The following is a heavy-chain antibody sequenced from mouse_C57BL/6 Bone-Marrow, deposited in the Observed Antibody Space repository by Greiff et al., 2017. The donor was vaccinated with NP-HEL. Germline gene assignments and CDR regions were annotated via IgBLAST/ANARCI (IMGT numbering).Heavy chain of an antibody. CDR3: ARNYYYGSSLGYFDY. CDR2: IWTGGGT. D-gene: IGHD1-1*01. J-gene: IGHJ2*01. CDR1: GFSLTSYA. V-gene: IGHV2-9-1*01. Sequence: VKLVESGPGLVAPSQSLSITCTVSGFSLTSYAISWVRQPPGKGLEWLGVIWTGGGTNYNSALKSRLSISKDNSKSQVFLKMNSLQTDDTARYYCARNYYYGSSLGYFDYWGQGTTLTVSS.